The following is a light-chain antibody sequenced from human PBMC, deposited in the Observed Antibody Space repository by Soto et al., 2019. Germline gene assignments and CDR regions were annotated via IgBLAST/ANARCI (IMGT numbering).Light chain of an antibody. CDR1: SSDVGGYNY. CDR2: DVS. J-gene: IGLJ1*01. CDR3: CSYSSGSTPWV. Sequence: QSVLTQPASVSGSPGQSITISCTGTSSDVGGYNYVSWYQHHPGKAPKLIIFDVSDRPSGISDRFSASKSGNTASLTISGLQAEDEADYYRCSYSSGSTPWVFGTGTKVTV. V-gene: IGLV2-14*03.